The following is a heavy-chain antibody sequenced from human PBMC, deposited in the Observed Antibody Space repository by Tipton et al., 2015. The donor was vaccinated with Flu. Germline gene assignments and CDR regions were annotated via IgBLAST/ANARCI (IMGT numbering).Heavy chain of an antibody. D-gene: IGHD4-17*01. CDR3: ARIYGDYVPGWFDP. Sequence: GLVKPSETLSLTCTVSGGSISSYYWSWIRQPPGKGLEWIGYIYYSGSTNYNPSLKSRVTISVDTSKNQFSLKLSSVTAADTAAYYCARIYGDYVPGWFDPWGQGTLVTVSS. CDR1: GGSISSYY. CDR2: IYYSGST. J-gene: IGHJ5*02. V-gene: IGHV4-59*08.